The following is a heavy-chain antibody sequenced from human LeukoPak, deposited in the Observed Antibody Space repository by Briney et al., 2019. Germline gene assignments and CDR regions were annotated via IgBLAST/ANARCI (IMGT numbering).Heavy chain of an antibody. D-gene: IGHD1-14*01. Sequence: GGSLRLSCAASGSTFTSYWMTWVRQAPGKGLEWVANIKQDGSEKYYVDSVKGRFTISRDNAKNSLYLQMNSLRAEDTAVYYCAKPARTDYADYWGQGTLVTVSS. V-gene: IGHV3-7*03. CDR1: GSTFTSYW. CDR3: AKPARTDYADY. J-gene: IGHJ4*02. CDR2: IKQDGSEK.